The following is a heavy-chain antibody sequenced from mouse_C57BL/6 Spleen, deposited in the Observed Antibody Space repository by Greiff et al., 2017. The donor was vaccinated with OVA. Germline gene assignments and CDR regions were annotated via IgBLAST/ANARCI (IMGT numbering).Heavy chain of an antibody. CDR3: ASLPGAY. CDR2: ISYDGSN. V-gene: IGHV3-6*01. Sequence: EVKLQESGPGLVKPSQSLSLTCSVTGYSITSGYYWNWIRQFPGNKLEWMGYISYDGSNNYNPSLKNRISITRDTSKNQFFLKLNSVTTEDTATYYCASLPGAYWGQGTLVTVSA. J-gene: IGHJ3*01. CDR1: GYSITSGYY. D-gene: IGHD2-10*01.